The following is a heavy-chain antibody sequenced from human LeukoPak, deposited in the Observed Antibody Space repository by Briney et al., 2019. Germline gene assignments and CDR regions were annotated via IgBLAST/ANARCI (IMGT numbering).Heavy chain of an antibody. V-gene: IGHV4-34*01. D-gene: IGHD6-13*01. Sequence: SETLSLTCAVYGGPFSGYYWSWIRQPPGKGLEWIGEINHSGSTNYNPSLKSRVTISVDTSKNQFSLKLSSVTAADTAVYYCARGRVAAAAGTRRRVYYFDYWGQGTLVTVSS. CDR2: INHSGST. CDR1: GGPFSGYY. J-gene: IGHJ4*02. CDR3: ARGRVAAAAGTRRRVYYFDY.